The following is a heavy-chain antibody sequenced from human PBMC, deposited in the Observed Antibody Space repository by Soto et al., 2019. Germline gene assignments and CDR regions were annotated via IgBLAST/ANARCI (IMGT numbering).Heavy chain of an antibody. D-gene: IGHD2-15*01. Sequence: GGSLRLSCAASGFTFGSYSMNWVRQATGKGLEWVSSISSSSSYIYYADSVKGRFTISRDNAKNSLYLQMNSLRAEDTAVYYCARVVDAIVGTYALDYWGQGTLVTVSS. CDR3: ARVVDAIVGTYALDY. V-gene: IGHV3-21*01. CDR2: ISSSSSYI. J-gene: IGHJ4*02. CDR1: GFTFGSYS.